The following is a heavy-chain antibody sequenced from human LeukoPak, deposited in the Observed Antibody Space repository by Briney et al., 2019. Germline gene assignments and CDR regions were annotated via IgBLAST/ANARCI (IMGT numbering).Heavy chain of an antibody. J-gene: IGHJ4*02. D-gene: IGHD3-10*01. V-gene: IGHV4-61*01. CDR1: GGSVSSGSYY. CDR2: IYYSGST. CDR3: AREAGFGVSNFDY. Sequence: SETLSLTCTVSGGSVSSGSYYWSWIRQPPGKGLEWIGYIYYSGSTNYNPSLKSRVTISVDTSKNQFSLKLSSVTAADTAVYYCAREAGFGVSNFDYWGQGTLVTVSS.